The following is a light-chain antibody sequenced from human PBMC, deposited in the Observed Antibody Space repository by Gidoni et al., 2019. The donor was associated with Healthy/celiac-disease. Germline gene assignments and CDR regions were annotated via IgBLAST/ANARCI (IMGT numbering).Light chain of an antibody. CDR2: DAS. CDR3: QQYDNLLSIT. CDR1: QDISNY. V-gene: IGKV1-33*01. Sequence: DIQMTQSPSSLSASVGDRVTTTCQASQDISNYLNWNQQKPGKPPKLLIYDASNLETGVPSRFSGSGSGTDFTFTISSLQPEDIATYYCQQYDNLLSITFGQGTRLDIK. J-gene: IGKJ5*01.